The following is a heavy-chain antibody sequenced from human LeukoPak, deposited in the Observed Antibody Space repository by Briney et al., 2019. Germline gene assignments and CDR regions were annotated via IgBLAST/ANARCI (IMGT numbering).Heavy chain of an antibody. CDR1: GFTLDDYG. D-gene: IGHD5-24*01. Sequence: PGGSLRLSCAASGFTLDDYGLSWVRQVPGKGLEWVSGLNWNGASTGYADSVKGRFTISRDNAKNSLYLQMNSLRAEDTAVYYCARDRGWLQFSLFDYWGQGTLVTVSS. CDR2: LNWNGAST. J-gene: IGHJ4*02. CDR3: ARDRGWLQFSLFDY. V-gene: IGHV3-20*04.